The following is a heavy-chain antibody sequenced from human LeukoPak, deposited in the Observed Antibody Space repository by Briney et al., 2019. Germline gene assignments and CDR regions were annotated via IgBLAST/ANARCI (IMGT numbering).Heavy chain of an antibody. CDR3: ARHYRNYYGSGSYPPSFDY. CDR1: GGSISSYY. J-gene: IGHJ4*02. V-gene: IGHV4-59*08. Sequence: PSETLSLTCTVSGGSISSYYWSWIRQPPGKGLEWIGYIYYSGSTNYNPSLKSRVTMSVDTSKSQFSLKLSSVTAADTAVYYCARHYRNYYGSGSYPPSFDYWGQGTLVTVSS. CDR2: IYYSGST. D-gene: IGHD3-10*01.